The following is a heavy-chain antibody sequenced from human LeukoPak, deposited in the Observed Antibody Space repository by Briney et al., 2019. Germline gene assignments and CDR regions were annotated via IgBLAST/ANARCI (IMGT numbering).Heavy chain of an antibody. CDR3: ARDGATRGFGELSYYFDY. CDR1: GFTFSSYA. V-gene: IGHV3-30-3*01. Sequence: PGGSLRLSCAASGFTFSSYAMHWVRQAPGKGLEWVAVISYDGSNKYYADSVKGRFTISRDNSKNTLYLQMNSLRAEDTAVYYCARDGATRGFGELSYYFDYWGQGTLVTVSS. D-gene: IGHD3-10*01. J-gene: IGHJ4*02. CDR2: ISYDGSNK.